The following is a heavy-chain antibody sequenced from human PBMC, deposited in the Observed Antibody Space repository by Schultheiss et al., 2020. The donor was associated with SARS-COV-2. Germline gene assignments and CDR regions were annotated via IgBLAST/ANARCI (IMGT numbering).Heavy chain of an antibody. D-gene: IGHD6-19*01. CDR1: GGTFSSYA. J-gene: IGHJ4*02. CDR3: ARGLRKQWLDY. Sequence: ASVKVSCKASGGTFSSYAISWVRQAPGQGLEWMGRINPNNGGTNYAQIFQGRVTMTRDTSISTAYMELSSLRSEDTAVYYCARGLRKQWLDYWGQGTLVTVSS. CDR2: INPNNGGT. V-gene: IGHV1-2*06.